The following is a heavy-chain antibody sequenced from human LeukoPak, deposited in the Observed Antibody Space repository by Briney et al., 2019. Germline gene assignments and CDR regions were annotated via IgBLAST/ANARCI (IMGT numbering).Heavy chain of an antibody. D-gene: IGHD2-15*01. J-gene: IGHJ4*02. Sequence: SVKVSCKASGGTFSSYAISWVRQAPGQGLEWMGGIIPIFGTANYAQKFQGRVTITADESTSTAYMELSSLRSEDTAVYYCARGHCSGGSCYRLWDYWGQGTLVTVSS. CDR1: GGTFSSYA. CDR3: ARGHCSGGSCYRLWDY. V-gene: IGHV1-69*01. CDR2: IIPIFGTA.